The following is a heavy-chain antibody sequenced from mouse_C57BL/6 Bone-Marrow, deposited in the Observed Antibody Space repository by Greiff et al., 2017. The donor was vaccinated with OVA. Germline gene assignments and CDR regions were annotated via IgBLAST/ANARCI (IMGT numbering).Heavy chain of an antibody. D-gene: IGHD2-10*01. J-gene: IGHJ3*01. V-gene: IGHV1-54*01. Sequence: VQVVESGAELVRPGTSVKVSCKASGYAFTNYLIEWVKQRPGQGLEWIGVINPGSGGTNYNEKFKGKATLTADKSSSTAYMQLSSLTSEDSAVYFCASLLLFAYWGQGTLVTVSA. CDR1: GYAFTNYL. CDR2: INPGSGGT. CDR3: ASLLLFAY.